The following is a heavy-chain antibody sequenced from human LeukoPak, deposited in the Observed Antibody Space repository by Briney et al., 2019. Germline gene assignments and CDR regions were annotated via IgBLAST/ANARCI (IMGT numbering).Heavy chain of an antibody. J-gene: IGHJ4*02. Sequence: SETLSLTCTVSGGSVSSSSYYWGWIRQPPGKGLEWIGSIYYSGSTYYNPSLKSRVTISVDTSKNQFSLKLSSVTAADTAVYYCARQAPAAPFDYWGQGTLVTVSS. V-gene: IGHV4-39*01. D-gene: IGHD2-2*01. CDR1: GGSVSSSSYY. CDR2: IYYSGST. CDR3: ARQAPAAPFDY.